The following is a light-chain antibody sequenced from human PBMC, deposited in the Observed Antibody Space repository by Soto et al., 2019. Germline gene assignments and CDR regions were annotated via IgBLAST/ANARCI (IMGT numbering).Light chain of an antibody. J-gene: IGKJ1*01. CDR2: DAS. CDR3: QQYDHHRT. Sequence: DIQMTQSPSSLSASVGDRVTITCQASQDIRKYLNLYQQKPGKAPKLLIYDASNLEIGFPSRFSGSGSGAYFTLTLSSMQPDDIETYYCQQYDHHRTFGQGTKVEIK. V-gene: IGKV1-33*01. CDR1: QDIRKY.